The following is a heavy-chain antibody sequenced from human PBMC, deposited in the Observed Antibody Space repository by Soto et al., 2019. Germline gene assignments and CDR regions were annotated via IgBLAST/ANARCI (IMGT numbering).Heavy chain of an antibody. D-gene: IGHD3-10*01. CDR1: GLTLEDYS. J-gene: IGHJ3*01. CDR3: TKRRSARPGFDAFDL. V-gene: IGHV3-9*01. Sequence: GGSLRLSCVASGLTLEDYSLHWARQVPGKGLEWVAGISGNSGSSGYADSVRGRFTVSRDNAKNSLFLQMSSLSPEDTALYYCTKRRSARPGFDAFDLWGQGTMVTVSS. CDR2: ISGNSGSS.